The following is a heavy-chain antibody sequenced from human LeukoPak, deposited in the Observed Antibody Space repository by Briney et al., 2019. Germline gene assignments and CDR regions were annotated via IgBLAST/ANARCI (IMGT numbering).Heavy chain of an antibody. V-gene: IGHV4-34*01. D-gene: IGHD6-13*01. CDR2: INHSGST. CDR1: GGSFSGYY. J-gene: IGHJ6*03. Sequence: SETLSLTCAVYGGSFSGYYRSWIRQPPGKGLEWIGEINHSGSTNYNPSLKSRVTVSVDTSKNQFSLKLSSVTAADTAVYYCARGSSSWYRYYYYCMDVWGKGTTVTVSS. CDR3: ARGSSSWYRYYYYCMDV.